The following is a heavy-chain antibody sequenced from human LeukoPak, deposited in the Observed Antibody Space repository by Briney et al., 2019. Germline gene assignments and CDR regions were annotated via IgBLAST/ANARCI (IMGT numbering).Heavy chain of an antibody. Sequence: ASVKVSCKASGYTLTGYYMHWVRQAPGQGLEWMGWINPNSGGTNYAQKFQGRVTMTMDTSISTAYMELSRLRSDDTAVYYCARPYGSGSYYTDYWAQGTLVTVSS. CDR3: ARPYGSGSYYTDY. V-gene: IGHV1-2*02. D-gene: IGHD3-10*01. J-gene: IGHJ4*02. CDR1: GYTLTGYY. CDR2: INPNSGGT.